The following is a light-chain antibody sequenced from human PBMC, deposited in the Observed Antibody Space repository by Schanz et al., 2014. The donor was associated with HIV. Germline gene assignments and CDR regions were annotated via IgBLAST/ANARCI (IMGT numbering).Light chain of an antibody. Sequence: EIVLTQSPVILSLSPGERATLSCRASQTVSSNSLGWYQQKRGQVPRLLIYSASRRANGIPDRFSGSGSGTDFTLTISRLEPEDFAVYYCQHYGSSFGGGTKVDIK. CDR1: QTVSSNS. V-gene: IGKV3-20*01. CDR2: SAS. J-gene: IGKJ3*01. CDR3: QHYGSS.